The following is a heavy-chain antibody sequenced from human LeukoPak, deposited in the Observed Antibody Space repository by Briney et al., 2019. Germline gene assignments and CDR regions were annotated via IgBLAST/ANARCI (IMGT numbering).Heavy chain of an antibody. J-gene: IGHJ4*02. CDR2: ISSTGGTT. Sequence: GGSLRLSCALSGFTFSSYSMTWVRRAPGTGLEWLSYISSTGGTTYYANSVKGRFTISRDNARNSLYLQMNSLRDEDTAVYYCARNRGYYGSGSYYNDYWGQGTLVTVSS. CDR3: ARNRGYYGSGSYYNDY. V-gene: IGHV3-48*02. D-gene: IGHD3-10*01. CDR1: GFTFSSYS.